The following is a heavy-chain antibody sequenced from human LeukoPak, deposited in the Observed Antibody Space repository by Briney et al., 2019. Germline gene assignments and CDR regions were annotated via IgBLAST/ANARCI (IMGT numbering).Heavy chain of an antibody. CDR2: ISGSGGST. D-gene: IGHD3-9*01. J-gene: IGHJ4*02. Sequence: GGSLRLSCAASGFTFSSYAMSWVRQAPGKGLEWVSAISGSGGSTYYADSVKGRFTISRDNSKNTLYLQMNSLRAEDTAVYYRAKDSPYYDILTGYYIGGPDYWGQGTLVTVSS. CDR1: GFTFSSYA. V-gene: IGHV3-23*01. CDR3: AKDSPYYDILTGYYIGGPDY.